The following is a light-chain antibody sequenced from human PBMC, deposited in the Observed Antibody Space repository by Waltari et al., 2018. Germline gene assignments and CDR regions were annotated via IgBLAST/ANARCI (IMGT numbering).Light chain of an antibody. Sequence: QSALTQPASVSGSPGQPITISCTGTSSYNLVSWYQQYPGEAPKFLIFEDTKRPSGVSNRFSASKSGNTASLTISGLQAEDEADYYCCSHTGSNTWVFGGGTKVTVL. J-gene: IGLJ3*02. CDR1: SSYNL. CDR3: CSHTGSNTWV. V-gene: IGLV2-23*01. CDR2: EDT.